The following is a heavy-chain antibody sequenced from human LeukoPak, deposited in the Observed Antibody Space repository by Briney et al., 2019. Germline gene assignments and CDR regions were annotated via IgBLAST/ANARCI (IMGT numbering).Heavy chain of an antibody. CDR1: GFTFNRYA. V-gene: IGHV3-23*01. J-gene: IGHJ4*02. CDR2: FSGPMETT. CDR3: AGSDY. Sequence: GGSLRLSCVASGFTFNRYAMSWVRHVPGKRLEWVSTFSGPMETTYYAPSVRGRFTMSRDNSKNTLSLQVNSLRAEDTAVYYCAGSDYWGQGTLVTVSS. D-gene: IGHD3-10*01.